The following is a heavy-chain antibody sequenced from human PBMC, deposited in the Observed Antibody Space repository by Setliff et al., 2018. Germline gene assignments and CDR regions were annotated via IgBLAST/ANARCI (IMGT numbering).Heavy chain of an antibody. J-gene: IGHJ6*02. Sequence: GGSLRLSCTASGLSYINDWVSWVRQAPGKGLEWISKISGSGITIYYADSVRGRFTISRDNAKNSLYLQMNSLRAEDTAVYYCARDGVSYGMDVWGQGTTVTVS. CDR1: GLSYINDW. V-gene: IGHV3-11*04. CDR3: ARDGVSYGMDV. CDR2: ISGSGITI.